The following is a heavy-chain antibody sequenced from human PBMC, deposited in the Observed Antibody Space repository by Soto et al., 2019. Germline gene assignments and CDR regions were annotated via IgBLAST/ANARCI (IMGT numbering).Heavy chain of an antibody. J-gene: IGHJ6*03. Sequence: ASVKVSCKASGYTFTSYDINWVRQATGQGLEWMGWMNPNSGNTGYAQKFQGRVTMTRNTSISTAYMELSSLRSGDTAVYYCARFYCSGGSCYPPSPDILVIYYMDVWGKGTTVTVSS. CDR1: GYTFTSYD. CDR3: ARFYCSGGSCYPPSPDILVIYYMDV. CDR2: MNPNSGNT. V-gene: IGHV1-8*01. D-gene: IGHD2-15*01.